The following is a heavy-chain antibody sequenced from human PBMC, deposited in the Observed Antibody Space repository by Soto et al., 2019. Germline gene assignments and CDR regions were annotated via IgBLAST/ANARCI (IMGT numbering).Heavy chain of an antibody. V-gene: IGHV3-48*02. CDR1: GFTFSSYS. CDR2: ISSSSSTI. Sequence: PGGSLRLSCAASGFTFSSYSMNWVRQAPGKGLEWVSYISSSSSTIYYADSVKGRFTISRDNAKNSLYLQMNSLRDEDTAVYYCARDRSWGITMVRGANYYYYYGMDVWGQGTTVTVSS. CDR3: ARDRSWGITMVRGANYYYYYGMDV. J-gene: IGHJ6*02. D-gene: IGHD3-10*01.